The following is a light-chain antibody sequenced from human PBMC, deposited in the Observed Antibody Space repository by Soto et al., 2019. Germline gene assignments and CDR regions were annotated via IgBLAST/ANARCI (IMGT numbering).Light chain of an antibody. V-gene: IGLV2-14*01. Sequence: QSALTQPASVSGSPGQSITISCTGTSSDVGGYRYVSWFQQHPGKAPKLIIYEVTNRPSGVSNRFSGSKSGNTASLTISGLLAEDEADYYCNSYSSTSSPYVFGTGTKLTVL. J-gene: IGLJ1*01. CDR3: NSYSSTSSPYV. CDR2: EVT. CDR1: SSDVGGYRY.